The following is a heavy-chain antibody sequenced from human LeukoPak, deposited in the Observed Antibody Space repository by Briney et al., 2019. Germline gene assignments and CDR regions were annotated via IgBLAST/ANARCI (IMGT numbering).Heavy chain of an antibody. CDR3: GRPTKYWLVRGNGVDV. CDR1: GFSFSSYA. CDR2: IDAGGGDT. J-gene: IGHJ6*02. Sequence: GASLRLSCAASGFSFSSYAMAWVRQAPGKGLEWVSSIDAGGGDTYHSDSVKGRFTISRDNSMNTLYLQMNSLRADDTAVYYCGRPTKYWLVRGNGVDVWGQGTTVTVSS. V-gene: IGHV3-23*01. D-gene: IGHD6-19*01.